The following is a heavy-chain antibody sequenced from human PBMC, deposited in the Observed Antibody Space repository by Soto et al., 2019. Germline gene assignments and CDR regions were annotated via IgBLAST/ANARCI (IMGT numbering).Heavy chain of an antibody. D-gene: IGHD6-25*01. V-gene: IGHV1-8*01. J-gene: IGHJ4*02. CDR2: MNPSKGIA. CDR3: ARGVAAGVDY. CDR1: GYTFTSLD. Sequence: QVQLVQSGAEVKEPGASVKVSCKASGYTFTSLDINWMRQAPGQGLEWMGWMNPSKGIADYAEKFQGRITMTRDTSVSTAYLELRSLTSEDTAVYFCARGVAAGVDYWGQGTLVTVSS.